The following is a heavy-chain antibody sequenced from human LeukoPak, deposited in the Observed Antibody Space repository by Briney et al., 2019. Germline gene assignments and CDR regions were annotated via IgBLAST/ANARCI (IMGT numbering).Heavy chain of an antibody. CDR1: GGSFSGYY. CDR2: INHSGST. V-gene: IGHV4-34*01. CDR3: ARDKSETNFDY. D-gene: IGHD1-14*01. J-gene: IGHJ4*02. Sequence: SVTLSLTCAVYGGSFSGYYWSWIRQPPGKGLEWIGEINHSGSTNYNPSLKSRVTISVDTSKNQFSLKLSSVTAADTAVYYCARDKSETNFDYWGQGTLVTVSS.